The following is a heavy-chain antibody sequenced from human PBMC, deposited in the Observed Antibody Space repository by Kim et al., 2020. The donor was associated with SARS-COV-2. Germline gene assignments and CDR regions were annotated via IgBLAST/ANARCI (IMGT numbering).Heavy chain of an antibody. CDR1: RFTFSSSA. V-gene: IGHV3-23*05. CDR2: ISGSGNGK. CDR3: AKSVRLTSVTFLWIIDL. Sequence: GGSLRLSCVGSRFTFSSSAMTWVRQPPGKGLEWVSTISGSGNGKYYSSSVRGRFIVSRDNSKNTLYLQMDNLRADDTAIYYCAKSVRLTSVTFLWIIDLWGRGTSVTVSS. D-gene: IGHD2-2*01. J-gene: IGHJ2*01.